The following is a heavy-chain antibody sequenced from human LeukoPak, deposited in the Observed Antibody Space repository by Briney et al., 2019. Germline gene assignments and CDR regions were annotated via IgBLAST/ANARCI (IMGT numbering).Heavy chain of an antibody. V-gene: IGHV3-11*01. CDR2: ISSSGSTI. J-gene: IGHJ6*02. D-gene: IGHD3-10*01. Sequence: GGSLRLSCAPSGFTFSDYYMSWIRQAPGKGLEWVSYISSSGSTIYYADSVKGRFTISRDNAKNSLYLQMNSLRAEDTAGYYCARDRGRRHYYGSGSYSYYYYYYGMDVWGQGTTVTVSS. CDR3: ARDRGRRHYYGSGSYSYYYYYYGMDV. CDR1: GFTFSDYY.